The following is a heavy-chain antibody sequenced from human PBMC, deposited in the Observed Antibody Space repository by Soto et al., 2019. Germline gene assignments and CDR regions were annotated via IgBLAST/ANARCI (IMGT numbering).Heavy chain of an antibody. Sequence: XGTLSLTCTVSGGSISSYYWSWIRQPAGKGLEWIGYIYYSGSTNYNPSLKSRVTISVDTSKNQFSLKLSSVTAADTAVYYCAREAFGLDYGPVGFDPWGQGTLVTVSS. CDR3: AREAFGLDYGPVGFDP. D-gene: IGHD4-17*01. V-gene: IGHV4-59*01. J-gene: IGHJ5*02. CDR2: IYYSGST. CDR1: GGSISSYY.